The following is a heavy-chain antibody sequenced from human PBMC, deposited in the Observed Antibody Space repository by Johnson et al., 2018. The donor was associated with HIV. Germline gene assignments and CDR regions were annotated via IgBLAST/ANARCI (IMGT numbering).Heavy chain of an antibody. D-gene: IGHD2-8*02. CDR3: TTGRPSTAGFDI. CDR2: IKSKTDCGTT. V-gene: IGHV3-15*01. Sequence: VQLVESGGGLVKPGGSLRLSCAASGFSFNDAWMSWVRQAPGKGLEWVCRIKSKTDCGTTDYAAPVKGRFTSARDESKNTLYQQMNSRKTEDSAVYDCTTGRPSTAGFDIWGQGTMDTVTS. J-gene: IGHJ3*02. CDR1: GFSFNDAW.